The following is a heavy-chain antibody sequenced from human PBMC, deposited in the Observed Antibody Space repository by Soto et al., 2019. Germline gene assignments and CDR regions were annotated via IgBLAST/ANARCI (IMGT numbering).Heavy chain of an antibody. CDR3: ARGVIALDY. Sequence: ASVKVSCKASGYTFTSYDINWVRQATGQGLEWMGWMNPNSGNTGYAQKFQGRVTMTRNTSISTAYMELRSLRSDDTAMYYCARGVIALDYWGQGTLVTVSS. D-gene: IGHD3-16*02. CDR2: MNPNSGNT. J-gene: IGHJ4*02. CDR1: GYTFTSYD. V-gene: IGHV1-8*01.